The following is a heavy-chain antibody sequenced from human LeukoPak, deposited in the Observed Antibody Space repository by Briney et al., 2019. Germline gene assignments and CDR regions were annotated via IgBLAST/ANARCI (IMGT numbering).Heavy chain of an antibody. CDR2: ISGSGGST. D-gene: IGHD3-10*01. Sequence: GGSLRLSCAASGFTFSSYEMNWVRQAPGKGLEWVSAISGSGGSTYYADSVKGRFTISRDNSKNTLYLQMNSLRAEDTAVYYCARSLYYYGSDSFDIWGQGTRVTVSS. CDR1: GFTFSSYE. V-gene: IGHV3-23*01. J-gene: IGHJ3*02. CDR3: ARSLYYYGSDSFDI.